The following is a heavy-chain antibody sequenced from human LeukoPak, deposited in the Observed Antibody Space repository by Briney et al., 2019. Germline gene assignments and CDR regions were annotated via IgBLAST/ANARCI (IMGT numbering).Heavy chain of an antibody. V-gene: IGHV3-23*01. CDR2: ISGSGGST. CDR1: GFTFSSYA. J-gene: IGHJ2*01. Sequence: GGSLRLSCAASGFTFSSYAMSWVRQAPGKGLEWGSAISGSGGSTYYADSVKGRFTISRDNSKNTLCLQMNSLRAEDTAVYYCAKDPQYYYDSSGSWYFDLWGRGTLVTVSS. D-gene: IGHD3-22*01. CDR3: AKDPQYYYDSSGSWYFDL.